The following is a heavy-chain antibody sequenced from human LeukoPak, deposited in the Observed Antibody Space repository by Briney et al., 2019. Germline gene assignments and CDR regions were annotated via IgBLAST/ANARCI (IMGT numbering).Heavy chain of an antibody. CDR1: GFTFSSYA. CDR2: ISGSGGST. CDR3: AKRGGSSWYYFDY. Sequence: GGSLRLSCAASGFTFSSYAMSWVRQAPGKGLEWVSAISGSGGSTYYADSVKGRFTISRDNSKNTLYLQINSLRAEDTAVYYCAKRGGSSWYYFDYWGQGTLVTVSS. D-gene: IGHD6-13*01. V-gene: IGHV3-23*01. J-gene: IGHJ4*02.